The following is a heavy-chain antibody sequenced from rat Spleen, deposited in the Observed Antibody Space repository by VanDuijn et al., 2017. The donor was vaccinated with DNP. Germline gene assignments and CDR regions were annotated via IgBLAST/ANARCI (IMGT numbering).Heavy chain of an antibody. J-gene: IGHJ3*01. CDR1: GFSFSNYG. Sequence: EVQLVESGGGLVQPGRSLKLSCADSGFSFSNYGMAWVRQAPTKGLEWVASITNSGDGTYYRDSVQGRFTISRDNAKSTLYLQMDILQSEAMPTYQYARPIYNNHLWFAPHGQCTLATVSS. V-gene: IGHV5S13*01. CDR2: ITNSGDGT. D-gene: IGHD1-10*01. CDR3: ARPIYNNHLWFAP.